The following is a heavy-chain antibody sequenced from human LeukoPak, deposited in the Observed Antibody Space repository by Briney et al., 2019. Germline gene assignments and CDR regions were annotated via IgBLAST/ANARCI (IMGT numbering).Heavy chain of an antibody. D-gene: IGHD6-13*01. CDR1: GSSINSLY. V-gene: IGHV4-59*11. Sequence: PSETLSLTCSVSGSSINSLYWSWIRQSPGKGLEWIGYVFNGGSTNYNPSLKSRVTISLDTSRDQFSLRLSSVTAADTAIYCCASRPADSTWYGVFDYWSQGTLVTVSS. CDR2: VFNGGST. J-gene: IGHJ4*02. CDR3: ASRPADSTWYGVFDY.